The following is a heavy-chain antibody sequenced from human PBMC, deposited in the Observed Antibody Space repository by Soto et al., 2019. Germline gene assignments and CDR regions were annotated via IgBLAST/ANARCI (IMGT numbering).Heavy chain of an antibody. CDR3: ATRGCTGQFDD. D-gene: IGHD2-8*01. V-gene: IGHV3-30*03. J-gene: IGHJ4*02. CDR1: GFTFSTYG. Sequence: QVQLVESGGGVVQPGRSLRLSCAASGFTFSTYGMHWVRQAPGKGLEWVAVTSYDGSNKYYADSVKGRFTISRDNSKNTLYRQMNSLRAEDTAVYYCATRGCTGQFDDWGQGTLVTVSS. CDR2: TSYDGSNK.